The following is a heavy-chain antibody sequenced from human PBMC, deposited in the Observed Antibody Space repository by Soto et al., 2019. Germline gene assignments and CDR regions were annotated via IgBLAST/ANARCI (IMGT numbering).Heavy chain of an antibody. CDR1: GGSVSSAEDY. CDR2: VPYSGET. V-gene: IGHV4-30-4*01. Sequence: QVQLQESGPGLVKPSETLSLTCTVFGGSVSSAEDYWSWIRQPPGKGLEWIGSVPYSGETYYKPSHKSRIALLVDTSRNQSSLRVRYVTAADTAGYYCARARSGDDVTDWCKGTLVTVSS. D-gene: IGHD4-17*01. CDR3: ARARSGDDVTD. J-gene: IGHJ4*02.